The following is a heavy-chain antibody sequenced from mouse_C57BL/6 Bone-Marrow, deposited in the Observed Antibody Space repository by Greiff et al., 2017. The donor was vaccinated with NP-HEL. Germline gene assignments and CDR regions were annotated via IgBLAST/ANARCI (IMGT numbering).Heavy chain of an antibody. D-gene: IGHD1-1*01. CDR3: ARWRATVVAPDD. CDR1: GYTFTSYW. Sequence: VQLQQPGAELVKPGASVKLSCKASGYTFTSYWMQWVKQRPGQGLEWIGEIDPSDSYTNYNQKFKGKATLTVDTSSSTAYMQLSSLTSEDSAVYYCARWRATVVAPDDWGQGTTLTVSS. V-gene: IGHV1-50*01. CDR2: IDPSDSYT. J-gene: IGHJ2*01.